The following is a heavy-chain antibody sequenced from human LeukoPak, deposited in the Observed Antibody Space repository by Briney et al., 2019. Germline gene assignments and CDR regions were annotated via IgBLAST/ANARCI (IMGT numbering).Heavy chain of an antibody. CDR2: IYYSGST. Sequence: SETLSLTRTVSGGSINSYYWSWIRQPPGKGLEWIGYIYYSGSTNYNPSLKSRVTISVDTSKNQFSLKLTSVTAADTAVYYCARVSGYDWESFYDYWGQGTLVTVSS. V-gene: IGHV4-59*01. CDR3: ARVSGYDWESFYDY. J-gene: IGHJ4*02. CDR1: GGSINSYY. D-gene: IGHD5-12*01.